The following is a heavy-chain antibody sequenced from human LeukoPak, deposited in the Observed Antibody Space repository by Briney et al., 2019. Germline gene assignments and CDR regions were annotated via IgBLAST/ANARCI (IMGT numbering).Heavy chain of an antibody. CDR1: GYTFTSYG. Sequence: GASVKVSCKASGYTFTSYGISWVRQAPGQGLQWMGWVSPHSGGTKYAQKFEGRVTMTTDTSISTAYMELSRLGSDDTAVYYCARDTGDYYRSGSYFDPWGQGTLVIVSS. V-gene: IGHV1-2*02. D-gene: IGHD3-10*01. CDR2: VSPHSGGT. J-gene: IGHJ5*02. CDR3: ARDTGDYYRSGSYFDP.